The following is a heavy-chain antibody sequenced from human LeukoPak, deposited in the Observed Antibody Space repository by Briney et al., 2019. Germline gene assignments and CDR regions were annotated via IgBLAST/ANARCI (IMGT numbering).Heavy chain of an antibody. V-gene: IGHV3-21*01. Sequence: PGGSLRLSFAASGFTFSSYGMHSVRQAPGKGLEWVSSISISSNYIYYADSVDGRFNNSRDNAKNSLYLQTDSLRAEDTAVYYCARDQTSLDDSSGYRKYSFVFCGQGALFTVSS. J-gene: IGHJ4*02. D-gene: IGHD3-22*01. CDR2: ISISSNYI. CDR1: GFTFSSYG. CDR3: ARDQTSLDDSSGYRKYSFVF.